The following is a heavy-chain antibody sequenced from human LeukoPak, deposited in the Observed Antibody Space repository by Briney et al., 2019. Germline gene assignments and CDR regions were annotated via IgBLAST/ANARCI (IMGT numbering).Heavy chain of an antibody. D-gene: IGHD1-26*01. CDR1: GGAISSSSYY. J-gene: IGHJ4*02. CDR2: IYYSGST. Sequence: SETLSLTCTVTGGAISSSSYYWGWIRQPPGKGLEWIGSIYYSGSTYYNPSLKSRVTISADTSKNQFSLKLSSVTAADTAVYYCARQGGSYRRGDYWGQGTLVTVSS. V-gene: IGHV4-39*01. CDR3: ARQGGSYRRGDY.